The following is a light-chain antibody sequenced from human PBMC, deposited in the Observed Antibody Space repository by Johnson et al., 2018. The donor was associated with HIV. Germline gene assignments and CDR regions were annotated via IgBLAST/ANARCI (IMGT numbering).Light chain of an antibody. CDR2: KNN. CDR3: GTWDTSLSAGGV. Sequence: QSVLTQPPSVSAAPGQKVTISCSGTYSNIGNNYVSWYQQLPGTAPKLLIYKNNERPSWIPDRFSGSKSGTSATLGITGLQTGDEADYYCGTWDTSLSAGGVFGTGTKVTVL. V-gene: IGLV1-51*02. J-gene: IGLJ1*01. CDR1: YSNIGNNY.